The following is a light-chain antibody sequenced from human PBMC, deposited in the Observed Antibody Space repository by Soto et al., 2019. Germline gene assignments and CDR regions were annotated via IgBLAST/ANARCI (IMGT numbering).Light chain of an antibody. CDR2: DVS. J-gene: IGLJ1*01. CDR3: SSYTSSSTDV. Sequence: QSALTQPASGSGSPGQSITISCTGTSSDVGGYNYVSWYQQHPGKAPKLMIYDVSNRPSGVSNRFSGSKSGNTASLTISGLQAEDEADYYCSSYTSSSTDVFGTVTKVTVL. CDR1: SSDVGGYNY. V-gene: IGLV2-14*01.